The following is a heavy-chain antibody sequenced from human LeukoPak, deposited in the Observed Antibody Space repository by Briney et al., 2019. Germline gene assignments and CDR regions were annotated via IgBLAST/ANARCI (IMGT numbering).Heavy chain of an antibody. CDR1: GFTFSSYS. V-gene: IGHV3-21*01. J-gene: IGHJ4*02. CDR2: IDSNSNYM. Sequence: GGSLRLSCAASGFTFSSYSMTWVRQAPGKGLEWVSLIDSNSNYMHYADSVKGRFTISRDNSKNTLYLQMNSLRAEDTAVYYCARDEGYSYGNFDYWGQGTLVTVSS. CDR3: ARDEGYSYGNFDY. D-gene: IGHD5-18*01.